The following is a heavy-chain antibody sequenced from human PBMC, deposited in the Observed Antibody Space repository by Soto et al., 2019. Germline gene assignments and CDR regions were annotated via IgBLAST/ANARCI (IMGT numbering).Heavy chain of an antibody. Sequence: PGGSLRLSCAASGFAVSSNYMSWVRQAPGKGLEWVSVIYSGGSTYYADSVKGRFTISRDNSKNTLYLQMNSLRAEDTAVYYCARGDYYYYGMDVWGQGTTVTVSS. V-gene: IGHV3-66*01. CDR2: IYSGGST. J-gene: IGHJ6*02. CDR3: ARGDYYYYGMDV. CDR1: GFAVSSNY.